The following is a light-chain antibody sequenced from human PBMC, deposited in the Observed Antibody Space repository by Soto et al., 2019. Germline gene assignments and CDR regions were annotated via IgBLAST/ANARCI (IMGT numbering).Light chain of an antibody. CDR3: QSYDSSLRGSV. V-gene: IGLV1-40*01. J-gene: IGLJ3*02. CDR1: SSNIGAGYD. CDR2: GNN. Sequence: QSVLTQPPSVSGAPGQRVTISCTGSSSNIGAGYDVHWYQQLPGTAPKLLIYGNNNRPSGVPDRFSGSKSGTSASLAITGLQVEYEDDYYCQSYDSSLRGSVFGGGTKLTVL.